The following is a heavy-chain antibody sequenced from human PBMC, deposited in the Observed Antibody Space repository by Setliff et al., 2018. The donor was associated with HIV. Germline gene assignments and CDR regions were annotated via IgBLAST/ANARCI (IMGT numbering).Heavy chain of an antibody. V-gene: IGHV3-30*08. CDR1: AFTFNKYA. CDR2: ISNDGSNE. Sequence: GGSLRLSCTASAFTFNKYAMAWVRQAPGKGLEWVAVISNDGSNEYYADSVKGRFTVSRDNSKNTLWLQMNSLRAEDTAVYYCARASYYYDSSGYYFGHWGQGTLVTVSS. J-gene: IGHJ4*02. CDR3: ARASYYYDSSGYYFGH. D-gene: IGHD3-22*01.